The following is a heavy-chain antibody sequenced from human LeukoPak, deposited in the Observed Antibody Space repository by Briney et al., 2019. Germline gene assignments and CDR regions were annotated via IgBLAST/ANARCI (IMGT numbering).Heavy chain of an antibody. V-gene: IGHV3-30*18. CDR1: GFTFSSYG. Sequence: PGRSLRLSCAASGFTFSSYGMHWVRQAPGKGLEWVAVISYDGSNKYYADSVKGRFTISRDNSENTLYLQMNSLRAEDTAVYYCAKNSDCSSTSCYSYYYGTDVWGQGTTVTVSS. D-gene: IGHD2-2*01. J-gene: IGHJ6*02. CDR3: AKNSDCSSTSCYSYYYGTDV. CDR2: ISYDGSNK.